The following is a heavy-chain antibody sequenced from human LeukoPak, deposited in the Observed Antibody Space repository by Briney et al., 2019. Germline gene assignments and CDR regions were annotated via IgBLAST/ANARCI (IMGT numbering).Heavy chain of an antibody. V-gene: IGHV4-34*01. D-gene: IGHD3-10*01. CDR1: GGSFSGYY. CDR3: ARPTYGSGLGAFDF. J-gene: IGHJ3*01. Sequence: SETLSLTCAVYGGSFSGYYWSWIRQPPGKGLEWIGEINHSGSTNYNPSLKSRVTISVDASKNQFSLKLISVTAADTAVYYCARPTYGSGLGAFDFWGRGTMVVVSS. CDR2: INHSGST.